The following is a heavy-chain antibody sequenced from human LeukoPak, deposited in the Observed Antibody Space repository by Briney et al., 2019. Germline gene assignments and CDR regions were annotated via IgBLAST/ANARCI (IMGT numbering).Heavy chain of an antibody. J-gene: IGHJ4*02. CDR2: IYTSGST. CDR1: GGSISSGSYY. V-gene: IGHV4-61*02. CDR3: ARATVGAPFDY. Sequence: PSETLSLTCTVSGGSISSGSYYWSWIRQPAGKGLEWIGRIYTSGSTNYNPSLKSRVTISVDTSKNQFSLKLSSVTAADTAVYYYARATVGAPFDYWGQGTLVTVSS. D-gene: IGHD5-12*01.